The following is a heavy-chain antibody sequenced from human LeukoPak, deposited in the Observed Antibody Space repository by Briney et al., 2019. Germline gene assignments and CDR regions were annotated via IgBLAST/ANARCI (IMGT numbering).Heavy chain of an antibody. CDR3: ARDLFGRGDYGDY. J-gene: IGHJ4*02. Sequence: GASVKVSCKASGYTFTRYAMHWVRQAPGQGLEWMGWINTNTGNPTYAQGFTGQFVFSLDTSVSTAYLQISSLKAEDTAVYYCARDLFGRGDYGDYWGQGTLVTVSS. D-gene: IGHD3-10*01. CDR1: GYTFTRYA. V-gene: IGHV7-4-1*02. CDR2: INTNTGNP.